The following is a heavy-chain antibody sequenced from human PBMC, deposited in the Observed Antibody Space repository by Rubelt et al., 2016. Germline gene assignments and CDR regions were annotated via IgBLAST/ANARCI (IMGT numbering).Heavy chain of an antibody. J-gene: IGHJ4*02. Sequence: SGSTYYNPSLKSRVTISVDTSKNQFSLKLSSVTAADTAVYYCARASSGWHFDYWGQGTLVTVSS. CDR3: ARASSGWHFDY. V-gene: IGHV4-39*07. CDR2: SGST. D-gene: IGHD6-19*01.